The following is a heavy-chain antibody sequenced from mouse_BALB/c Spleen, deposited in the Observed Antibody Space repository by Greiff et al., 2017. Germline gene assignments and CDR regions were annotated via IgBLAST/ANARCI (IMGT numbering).Heavy chain of an antibody. J-gene: IGHJ4*01. CDR2: IYPGSGST. D-gene: IGHD2-4*01. CDR1: GYNFTSYW. Sequence: QVQLKQPGAELVKPGTSVKLSCKASGYNFTSYWINWVKLRPGQGLEWIGDIYPGSGSTNYNEKFKSKATLTVDTSSSTAYMQLSSLASEDSALYYCARLDDYDDYAMDYWGQGTSVTVSS. V-gene: IGHV1-55*01. CDR3: ARLDDYDDYAMDY.